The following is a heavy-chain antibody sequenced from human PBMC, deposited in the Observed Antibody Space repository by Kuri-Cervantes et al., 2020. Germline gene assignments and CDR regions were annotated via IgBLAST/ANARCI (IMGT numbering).Heavy chain of an antibody. J-gene: IGHJ6*02. Sequence: ASVKVSCKASGYTFTSYGISWVRQAPGKGLEWMGGFDPEDGETIYAQKFQGRVTMTEDTSTDTAYMELSSLRSEDTAVYYCAAVYGGVWGQGTTVTVSS. D-gene: IGHD2-8*01. CDR1: GYTFTSYG. V-gene: IGHV1-24*01. CDR2: FDPEDGET. CDR3: AAVYGGV.